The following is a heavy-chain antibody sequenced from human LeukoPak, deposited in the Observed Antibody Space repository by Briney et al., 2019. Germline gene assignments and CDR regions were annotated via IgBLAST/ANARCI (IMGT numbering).Heavy chain of an antibody. CDR3: ARGITVTTTSDHLDF. V-gene: IGHV4-59*12. CDR1: GGSISGYY. D-gene: IGHD4-17*01. J-gene: IGHJ4*02. Sequence: SETLSLTCTVPGGSISGYYWNWIRQPPGKGLEWIGHVFYTGTTKYHPSLKSRMAISVDTSSNQFSLKLRSVTAADTAVYYCARGITVTTTSDHLDFWGQGTLVTVPS. CDR2: VFYTGTT.